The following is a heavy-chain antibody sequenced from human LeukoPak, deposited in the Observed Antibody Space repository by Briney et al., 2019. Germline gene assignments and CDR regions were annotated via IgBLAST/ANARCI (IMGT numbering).Heavy chain of an antibody. V-gene: IGHV3-21*01. CDR1: GFTFSSYS. D-gene: IGHD5-12*01. CDR3: ASQYSGYDRHFDY. J-gene: IGHJ4*02. Sequence: GGSLRLSCAASGFTFSSYSMNWVRQAPGKGLEWVSSISSSSSYIYYADSVKGRFTISRDNAKNSLYLQMNSLIAEDTAVYYCASQYSGYDRHFDYWGEGTPVTVSS. CDR2: ISSSSSYI.